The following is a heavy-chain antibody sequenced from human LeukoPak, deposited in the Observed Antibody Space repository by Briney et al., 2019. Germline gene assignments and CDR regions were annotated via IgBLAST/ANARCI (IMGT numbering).Heavy chain of an antibody. CDR3: ARGDIVVAPTVGSSAWYDTPFDY. D-gene: IGHD2-2*01. CDR1: GYTFSGYY. CDR2: INPNSGGT. Sequence: GASVKVSCKASGYTFSGYYLHWVRQAPGQGLEWMRRINPNSGGTNYAQKFQGRVTMTRDTSISTVYMELSRLRSDDTAFYYCARGDIVVAPTVGSSAWYDTPFDYWGPGTLVTVSS. J-gene: IGHJ4*02. V-gene: IGHV1-2*06.